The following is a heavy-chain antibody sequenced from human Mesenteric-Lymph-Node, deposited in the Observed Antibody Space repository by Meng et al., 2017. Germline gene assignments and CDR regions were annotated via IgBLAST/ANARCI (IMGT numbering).Heavy chain of an antibody. Sequence: HVRVVQSGVEVKKPGASVKVSCKASGYTFTSYYMHWVRQAPGEGLEWMGIINPSGGSTSYAQKFQGRVTMTRDTSTSTVYMELSSLRSEDTAVYYCARDLDCSGGSCYVPDYWGQGTLVTVSS. CDR1: GYTFTSYY. CDR2: INPSGGST. J-gene: IGHJ4*02. V-gene: IGHV1-46*01. CDR3: ARDLDCSGGSCYVPDY. D-gene: IGHD2-15*01.